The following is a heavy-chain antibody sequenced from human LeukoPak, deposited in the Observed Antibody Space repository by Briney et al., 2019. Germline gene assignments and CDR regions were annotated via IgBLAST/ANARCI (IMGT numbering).Heavy chain of an antibody. D-gene: IGHD2-8*01. CDR2: IFPSGDEI. Sequence: GGSLRLSCAASGFTFSTFAMIWVRQPPGKGLEWVSSIFPSGDEIHYADSVRGRFTISRDNAKNSLYLQMNSLRAEDTAVYYCAREWSRFTPPDYWGQGTLVTVSS. V-gene: IGHV3-21*01. CDR3: AREWSRFTPPDY. J-gene: IGHJ4*02. CDR1: GFTFSTFA.